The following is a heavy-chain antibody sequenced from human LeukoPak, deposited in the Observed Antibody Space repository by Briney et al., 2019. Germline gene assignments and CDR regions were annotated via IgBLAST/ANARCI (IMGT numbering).Heavy chain of an antibody. CDR2: ISNSGGTT. V-gene: IGHV3-23*01. CDR3: AKEATYIDGSGSSSYYFDF. Sequence: GGSLRLSCAASGFTFSTYAMTWVRQAPGKGLEWVSSISNSGGTTHYADSVRGRFTISRDNSKSTLFLQMNSLRAEDTAVYYCAKEATYIDGSGSSSYYFDFWGQGTLVTPSS. D-gene: IGHD3-10*01. J-gene: IGHJ4*02. CDR1: GFTFSTYA.